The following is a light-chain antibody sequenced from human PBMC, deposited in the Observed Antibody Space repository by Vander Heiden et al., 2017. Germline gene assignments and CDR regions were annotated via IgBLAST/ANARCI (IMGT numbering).Light chain of an antibody. CDR2: KAS. CDR3: QQYYSYSWT. V-gene: IGKV1-5*03. Sequence: IHMTRSPPPLSASVGDRVTITCRASQSVSSWLAWYQQKPGKAPKLLIYKASSLESGVPSRFSGSGSGTEFTLTISSLQPDDFATYYCQQYYSYSWTFGQGTKVEIK. CDR1: QSVSSW. J-gene: IGKJ1*01.